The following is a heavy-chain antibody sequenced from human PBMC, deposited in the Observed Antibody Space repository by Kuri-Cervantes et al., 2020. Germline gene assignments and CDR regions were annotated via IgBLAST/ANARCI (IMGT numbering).Heavy chain of an antibody. D-gene: IGHD2-2*01. V-gene: IGHV3-30*03. CDR2: ISYDGSNK. Sequence: GGSLRLSCAASGFTFSSYGMHWVRQAPGKGLEWVALISYDGSNKYYADSVKGRFTISRDNSKNTLYLQMNSLRADDMAVYYCARSQVGPHYYFDYWGQGTLVTVSS. J-gene: IGHJ4*02. CDR1: GFTFSSYG. CDR3: ARSQVGPHYYFDY.